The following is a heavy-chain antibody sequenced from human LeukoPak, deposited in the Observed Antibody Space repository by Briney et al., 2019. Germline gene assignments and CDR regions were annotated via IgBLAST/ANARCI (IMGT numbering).Heavy chain of an antibody. J-gene: IGHJ3*02. Sequence: ASVKVSCKASGYTFTGYYMHWVRQAPGQGLEWMGWINPNSGGTNYAQKFQGRVTMTRDTSISTAYMELSRLRSDDTAVYYCARGSDSSSWYPTAFDIWGQGTMVTVSS. CDR3: ARGSDSSSWYPTAFDI. D-gene: IGHD6-13*01. CDR2: INPNSGGT. CDR1: GYTFTGYY. V-gene: IGHV1-2*02.